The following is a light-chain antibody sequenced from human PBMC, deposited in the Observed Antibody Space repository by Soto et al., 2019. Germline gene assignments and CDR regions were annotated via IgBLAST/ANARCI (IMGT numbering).Light chain of an antibody. CDR3: QQRSTWPT. Sequence: VLTHSPSTLSLSPWERATLSCRASQSVSSYLAWYQQKPGQAPRLLIYDASNRATGIPARFSGSGSGTDFTLTISSLEPEDFALYYCQQRSTWPTFGQGTRLEIK. CDR1: QSVSSY. CDR2: DAS. V-gene: IGKV3-11*01. J-gene: IGKJ5*01.